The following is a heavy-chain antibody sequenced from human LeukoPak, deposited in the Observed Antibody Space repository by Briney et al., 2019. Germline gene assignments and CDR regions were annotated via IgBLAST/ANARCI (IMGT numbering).Heavy chain of an antibody. CDR1: GFIFDDYA. D-gene: IGHD3-10*01. J-gene: IGHJ6*03. V-gene: IGHV3-43D*03. CDR3: AKDSQDYYGSGSYHYYYYYMDV. CDR2: ISWDGGST. Sequence: GGSLRLSCATSGFIFDDYAMHWVRQAPGKGLEWVSLISWDGGSTYYADSVKGRFTISRDNSKNSLYLQMNSLRAEDTALYYCAKDSQDYYGSGSYHYYYYYMDVWGKGTTVTVSS.